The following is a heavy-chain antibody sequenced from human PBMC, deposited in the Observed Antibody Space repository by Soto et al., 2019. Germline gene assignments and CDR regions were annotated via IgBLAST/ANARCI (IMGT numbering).Heavy chain of an antibody. CDR2: IIPIFGTA. D-gene: IGHD3-22*01. CDR1: GGTFSSYA. Sequence: VASVKVSCKASGGTFSSYAISWVRQAPGQGLEWMGGIIPIFGTANYAQKFQGRVTITADKSTSTAYMELSSLRSEDTAVYYCARGTYYYDSSGSGGYYFDYWGQGTLVTVSS. V-gene: IGHV1-69*06. CDR3: ARGTYYYDSSGSGGYYFDY. J-gene: IGHJ4*02.